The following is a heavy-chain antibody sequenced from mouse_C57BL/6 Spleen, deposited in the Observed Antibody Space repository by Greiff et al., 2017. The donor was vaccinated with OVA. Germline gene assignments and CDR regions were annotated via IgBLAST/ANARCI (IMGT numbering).Heavy chain of an antibody. CDR3: AREVYYYGSPYYYAMDY. Sequence: VQLQQSGPELVKPGASVKISCKASGYAFSSSWMNWVKQRPGKGLEWIGRIYPGDGDTNYNGKFKGKATLTADKSSSTAYMQLSSLTSEDSAVYFCAREVYYYGSPYYYAMDYWGQGTSVTVSS. J-gene: IGHJ4*01. CDR1: GYAFSSSW. V-gene: IGHV1-82*01. CDR2: IYPGDGDT. D-gene: IGHD1-1*01.